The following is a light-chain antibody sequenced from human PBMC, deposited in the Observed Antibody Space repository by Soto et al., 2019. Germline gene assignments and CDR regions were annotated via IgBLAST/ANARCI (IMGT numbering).Light chain of an antibody. J-gene: IGKJ5*01. V-gene: IGKV3-20*01. CDR2: GAS. CDR3: QQYGSSPT. CDR1: QYINTR. Sequence: EIVLTQSPATLSSFPGDRVTLSCRASQYINTRLAWYQHRPGQAPRLLIYGASSRATGIPDRFSGSGSGTDFTLTISRLEPEDFAVYCCQQYGSSPTFGQGTRLEIK.